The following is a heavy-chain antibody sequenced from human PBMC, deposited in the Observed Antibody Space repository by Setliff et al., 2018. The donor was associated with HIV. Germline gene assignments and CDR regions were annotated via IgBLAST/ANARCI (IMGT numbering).Heavy chain of an antibody. CDR2: IYHTGSS. Sequence: SETLSLTCDVSGFSISSRYYWGWIRQSPGKGLEWIGNIYHTGSSYYNPSLNDQATISLDTSENQFSLHLTSVTAADTAVYYCARAEGDAYNSLPYFDSWGPGALVTVSS. CDR3: ARAEGDAYNSLPYFDS. V-gene: IGHV4-38-2*01. D-gene: IGHD1-1*01. J-gene: IGHJ4*02. CDR1: GFSISSRYY.